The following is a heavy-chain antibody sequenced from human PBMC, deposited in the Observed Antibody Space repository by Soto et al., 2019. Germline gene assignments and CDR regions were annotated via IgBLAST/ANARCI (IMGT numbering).Heavy chain of an antibody. CDR2: ISGSGGST. Sequence: PGGSLRLSCAASGFTFSSYAMSWVRQAPGKGLEWVSAISGSGGSTYYADTVKGRFTISRDNSKNTLYLQMNSLRAEDTAVYYCAKSITMVRGAPTDYWGQGTLVTAPQ. D-gene: IGHD3-10*01. CDR1: GFTFSSYA. J-gene: IGHJ4*02. CDR3: AKSITMVRGAPTDY. V-gene: IGHV3-23*01.